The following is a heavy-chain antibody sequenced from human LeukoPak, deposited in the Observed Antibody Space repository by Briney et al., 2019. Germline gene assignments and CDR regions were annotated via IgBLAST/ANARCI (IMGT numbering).Heavy chain of an antibody. D-gene: IGHD4-23*01. Sequence: GGSLRLSCAASGFTVSSNYMTWVRQAPGKGLEWVSLIYSGGSTYYTDSVKGRFTISRDNSKNTLYLQMNSLRAEDTAIYYCAKDRLTLDAFDIWGQGTMVTVSS. J-gene: IGHJ3*02. CDR1: GFTVSSNY. CDR3: AKDRLTLDAFDI. CDR2: IYSGGST. V-gene: IGHV3-53*01.